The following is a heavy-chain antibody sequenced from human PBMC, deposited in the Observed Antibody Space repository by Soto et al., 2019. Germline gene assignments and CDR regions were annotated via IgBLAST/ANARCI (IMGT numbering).Heavy chain of an antibody. V-gene: IGHV1-3*01. CDR1: GYTFTSYA. Sequence: QVQLVQSGAEVKKPGASVKVSCKASGYTFTSYAMHWVRQAPGQRLEWMGWINAGNGNTKYSQKFQGRVTITRDTSASTAYMELSSLRSEDTAVYHCAREDRSSSSWYAFDIWGQGTMVTVSS. CDR2: INAGNGNT. CDR3: AREDRSSSSWYAFDI. D-gene: IGHD6-13*01. J-gene: IGHJ3*02.